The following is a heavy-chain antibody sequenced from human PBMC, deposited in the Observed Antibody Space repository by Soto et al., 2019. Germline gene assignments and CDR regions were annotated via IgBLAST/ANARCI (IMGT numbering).Heavy chain of an antibody. CDR1: GGSFSGYY. V-gene: IGHV4-34*01. D-gene: IGHD3-3*01. Sequence: SETLSLTCADYGGSFSGYYWSWIRQPPGKGLEWIGEINHSGSTNYNPSLKSRVTISVDTSKNQFSLKLSSVTAADTAVYYCARAPGGFWSGYWFYWGQGTLVTVSS. J-gene: IGHJ4*02. CDR3: ARAPGGFWSGYWFY. CDR2: INHSGST.